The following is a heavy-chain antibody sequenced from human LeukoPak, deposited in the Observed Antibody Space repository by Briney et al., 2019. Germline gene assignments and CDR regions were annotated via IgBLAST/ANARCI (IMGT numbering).Heavy chain of an antibody. CDR3: ARLTRWNDGDGNYFDY. J-gene: IGHJ4*02. D-gene: IGHD1-1*01. Sequence: SETLSLTCTVSGDSISSSRSYWGWIRQPPGKGLEWIGSIYYTGNTYYNTSLKSRVTISIDTSSNQFSLKLSSVTAADTAVYYCARLTRWNDGDGNYFDYWGQGTLVTVSS. CDR1: GDSISSSRSY. V-gene: IGHV4-39*07. CDR2: IYYTGNT.